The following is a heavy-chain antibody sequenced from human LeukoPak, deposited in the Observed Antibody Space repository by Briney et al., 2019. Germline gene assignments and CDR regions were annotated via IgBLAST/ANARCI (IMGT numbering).Heavy chain of an antibody. CDR2: IYYSGST. J-gene: IGHJ5*02. CDR3: ASTIVVDLGFEP. CDR1: GGSISSGDYY. D-gene: IGHD2-2*01. V-gene: IGHV4-30-4*01. Sequence: SETLSLTCTVSGGSISSGDYYWSWIGQPPGKGLEWIGYIYYSGSTYYNPSLKSRVTISVDTSKNQFSLKLSSLTAADTAVYYCASTIVVDLGFEPWGQGTLGTVSS.